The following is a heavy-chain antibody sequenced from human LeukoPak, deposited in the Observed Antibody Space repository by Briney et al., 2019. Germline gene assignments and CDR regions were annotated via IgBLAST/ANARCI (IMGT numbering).Heavy chain of an antibody. CDR2: IKQDASQK. CDR3: ARPDHEGYFDY. Sequence: GGSLRLSCAASGFTFGSYSMSWVRQAPGKGLEWVASIKQDASQKYYLDSVKGRFTISRDNAKNSLYLQMNSLRAEDTAVYYCARPDHEGYFDYWGQGTLVTVSS. J-gene: IGHJ4*02. D-gene: IGHD1-14*01. CDR1: GFTFGSYS. V-gene: IGHV3-7*01.